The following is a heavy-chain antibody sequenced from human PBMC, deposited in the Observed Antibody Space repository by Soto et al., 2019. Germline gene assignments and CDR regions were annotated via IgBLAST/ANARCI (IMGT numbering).Heavy chain of an antibody. CDR1: GFTFSSYD. V-gene: IGHV3-13*04. D-gene: IGHD6-13*01. CDR2: IEIAGNR. Sequence: GGSLRLSCAASGFTFSSYDMHWVRQGTGQGLEWVSTIEIAGNRYYLSSVTGRFTISRDDAENSLYLQMNNLKAGDTAVYYCARGGIPPGYGLDVWGQGTTVTVSS. J-gene: IGHJ6*02. CDR3: ARGGIPPGYGLDV.